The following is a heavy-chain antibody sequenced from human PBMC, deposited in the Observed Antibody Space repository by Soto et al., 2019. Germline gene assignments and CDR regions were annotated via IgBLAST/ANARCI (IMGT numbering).Heavy chain of an antibody. CDR1: GGTFGNSA. V-gene: IGHV1-69*12. CDR2: IIPIFSTP. Sequence: QVQLVQSGAEVKKPGSSVTVSCKASGGTFGNSAISWVRQAPGQGLEWMRGIIPIFSTPDYAQKFQGRVTITADESTTTAYMELTSLKSEDTAVYYCARDTYRQQLGGNYYYGIDVWGQGTTVTVSS. CDR3: ARDTYRQQLGGNYYYGIDV. D-gene: IGHD3-16*01. J-gene: IGHJ6*02.